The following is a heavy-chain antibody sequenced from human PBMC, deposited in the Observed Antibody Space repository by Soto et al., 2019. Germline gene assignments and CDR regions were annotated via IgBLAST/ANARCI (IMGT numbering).Heavy chain of an antibody. V-gene: IGHV4-34*01. J-gene: IGHJ6*02. CDR2: INHSGST. CDR1: GGSFSGYY. Sequence: SETLSLTCAVYGGSFSGYYWSWIRQPPGKGLEWIGEINHSGSTNYNPSLKSRVTISVDTSKNQFSLKLSSVTAADTAVYYCARVPYYYDSSGYYYHYYGMDVWGQGTTVTVSS. D-gene: IGHD3-22*01. CDR3: ARVPYYYDSSGYYYHYYGMDV.